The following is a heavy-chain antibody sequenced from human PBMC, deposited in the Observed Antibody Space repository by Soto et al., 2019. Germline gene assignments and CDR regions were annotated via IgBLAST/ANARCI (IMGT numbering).Heavy chain of an antibody. CDR3: ARDSKQVWSHAGNWFDP. Sequence: GGSLRLSCAASGFTFSSYGMHWVRQAPGKGLEWVAVIWYDGSNKYYADSVKGRFTISRDNSKNTLYLQMNSLRAEDTAVYHCARDSKQVWSHAGNWFDPWGQGTLVTVSS. CDR1: GFTFSSYG. D-gene: IGHD1-26*01. CDR2: IWYDGSNK. V-gene: IGHV3-33*01. J-gene: IGHJ5*02.